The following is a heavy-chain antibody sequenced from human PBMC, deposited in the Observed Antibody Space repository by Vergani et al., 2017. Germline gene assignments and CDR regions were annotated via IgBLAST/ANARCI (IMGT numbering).Heavy chain of an antibody. V-gene: IGHV4-39*01. CDR1: GGSISSGSYY. Sequence: QVQLQESGPGLVKPSQTLSLTCTVSGGSISSGSYYWGWIRQPPGKGLEWIGSIYYSGSTYYNPSLKSRVTISVDTSKNQFSLKLSSVTAADTAVYYCARPYYDFWSGYYLQYNWFDPWGQGTLVTVSS. J-gene: IGHJ5*02. CDR2: IYYSGST. CDR3: ARPYYDFWSGYYLQYNWFDP. D-gene: IGHD3-3*01.